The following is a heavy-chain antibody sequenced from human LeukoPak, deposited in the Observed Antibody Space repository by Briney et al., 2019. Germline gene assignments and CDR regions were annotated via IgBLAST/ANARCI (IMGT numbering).Heavy chain of an antibody. D-gene: IGHD1-14*01. V-gene: IGHV4-39*07. CDR3: ARDRKGYYYMDV. Sequence: PSETLSLTCTVSGGSISSSSFYWGWIRQPPGKGLEWIGSIYYSGSTYYNPSLKSRVTISVDTSKNQFSLKLSSVTAADTAVYYCARDRKGYYYMDVWGKGTTVTVSS. J-gene: IGHJ6*03. CDR2: IYYSGST. CDR1: GGSISSSSFY.